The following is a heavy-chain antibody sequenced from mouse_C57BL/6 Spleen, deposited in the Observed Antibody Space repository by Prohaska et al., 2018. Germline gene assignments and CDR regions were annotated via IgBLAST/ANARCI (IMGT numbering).Heavy chain of an antibody. Sequence: QVQLQQPGAELVRPGTSVKLSCKASGYTFTSYWMHWVKQRPGQGLEWIGVIDPSDSYTNYNQKFKGKATLTVDTSSSTAYMQLSSLTSEDSAVYYCARGNFTYWGQGTLVTVSA. V-gene: IGHV1-59*01. J-gene: IGHJ3*01. CDR1: GYTFTSYW. CDR3: ARGNFTY. CDR2: IDPSDSYT.